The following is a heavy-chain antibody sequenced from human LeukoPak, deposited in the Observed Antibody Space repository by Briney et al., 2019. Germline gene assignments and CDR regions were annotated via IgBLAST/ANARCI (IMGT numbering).Heavy chain of an antibody. Sequence: SETLSLTCTVSGGSISSSSYYWGWIRQPPGEGLEWSGSVYYSGSAYYNPSLTSLVTISVYTSNNQFSLKLSSVSPADTAVYYCATALPQDSYCSGGSCYSDADAFDIWGQGTMVTVSS. J-gene: IGHJ3*02. CDR1: GGSISSSSYY. CDR3: ATALPQDSYCSGGSCYSDADAFDI. CDR2: VYYSGSA. D-gene: IGHD2-15*01. V-gene: IGHV4-39*07.